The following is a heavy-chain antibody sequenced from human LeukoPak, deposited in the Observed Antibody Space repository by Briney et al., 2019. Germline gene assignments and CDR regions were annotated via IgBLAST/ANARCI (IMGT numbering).Heavy chain of an antibody. V-gene: IGHV1-69*17. CDR3: ARGEYVVRGAYGYFDL. CDR2: IITNCSIA. CDR1: GGTFSSYV. D-gene: IGHD3-10*01. J-gene: IGHJ2*01. Sequence: SVKVSCKASGGTFSSYVISWVRQAPGQGLEWMGQIITNCSIASYAQKFKGRVTISTDNSTSTVYMELSSLRAEDTAVYYCARGEYVVRGAYGYFDLWGRGTLVTVSS.